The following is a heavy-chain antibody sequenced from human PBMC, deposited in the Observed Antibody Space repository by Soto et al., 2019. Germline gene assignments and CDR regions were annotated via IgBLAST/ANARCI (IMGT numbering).Heavy chain of an antibody. D-gene: IGHD3-10*01. Sequence: PGGSLRLSCAASGFTFSSYAMHWVRQAPGKGLEWVAVISYDGSNKYYADSVKGRFTISRDNSKNTLYLQMNSLRAEDTAVYYCAREPRRWGFTMARGVIIEIYYYYGMDVWGQGTTVTVSS. CDR3: AREPRRWGFTMARGVIIEIYYYYGMDV. V-gene: IGHV3-30-3*01. CDR1: GFTFSSYA. J-gene: IGHJ6*02. CDR2: ISYDGSNK.